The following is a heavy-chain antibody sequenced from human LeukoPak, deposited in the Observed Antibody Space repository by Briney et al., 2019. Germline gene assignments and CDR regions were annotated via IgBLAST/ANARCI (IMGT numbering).Heavy chain of an antibody. CDR2: MNPNSGNT. CDR3: ARSQAEQVQWLVGIYYYYGMDV. V-gene: IGHV1-8*01. D-gene: IGHD6-19*01. J-gene: IGHJ6*02. Sequence: XSVKVSCKASGYTFTSYDINWVRQATGQGLEWMGWMNPNSGNTGYAQKFQGRVTMTRNTSISTAYMELSSLRSEDTAVYYCARSQAEQVQWLVGIYYYYGMDVWGQGTTVTVSS. CDR1: GYTFTSYD.